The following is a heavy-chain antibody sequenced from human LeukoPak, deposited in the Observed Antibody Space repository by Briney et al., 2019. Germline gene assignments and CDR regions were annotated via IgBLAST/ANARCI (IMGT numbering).Heavy chain of an antibody. V-gene: IGHV3-48*02. CDR2: ISNGNTE. D-gene: IGHD2-2*01. CDR3: ARDYGYCRGNTCYASFDY. CDR1: GFTFSGYG. J-gene: IGHJ4*01. Sequence: GGFLRLSCAASGFTFSGYGINWVRLAPGKGREWGSMISNGNTEHYADSVKGRFTVSRDNARNSAYLQMTSLRDEDTAMYYCARDYGYCRGNTCYASFDYWGHGTLVTVSS.